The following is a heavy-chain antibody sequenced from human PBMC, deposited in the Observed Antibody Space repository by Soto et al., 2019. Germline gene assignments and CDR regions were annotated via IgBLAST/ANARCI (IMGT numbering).Heavy chain of an antibody. V-gene: IGHV4-59*01. CDR2: IYDSGST. Sequence: SETLSLTCTVSGVSITSFYWSWIRQPPGKGLEWIGCIYDSGSTNFNPSLKSRVTMSVDTSRTQFSLKLSSVTAADTAVYYCARGFSSMSWSAPWGQGTLVTVSS. J-gene: IGHJ5*02. D-gene: IGHD6-19*01. CDR1: GVSITSFY. CDR3: ARGFSSMSWSAP.